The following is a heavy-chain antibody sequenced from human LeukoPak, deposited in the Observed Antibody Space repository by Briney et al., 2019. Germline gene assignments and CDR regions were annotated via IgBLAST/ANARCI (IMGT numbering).Heavy chain of an antibody. Sequence: GGSLRLSCAASGFTFSSYAMHWVRQAPGKGLEWVAVISYDGSNKYYADSVKGRFTISRDNSKNTLYLQMNSLRAEDTAVYYCARAIKSEGQTAMVRGGYYYYYYGMDVWGQGTTVTVSS. V-gene: IGHV3-30*04. CDR2: ISYDGSNK. CDR3: ARAIKSEGQTAMVRGGYYYYYYGMDV. J-gene: IGHJ6*02. D-gene: IGHD5-18*01. CDR1: GFTFSSYA.